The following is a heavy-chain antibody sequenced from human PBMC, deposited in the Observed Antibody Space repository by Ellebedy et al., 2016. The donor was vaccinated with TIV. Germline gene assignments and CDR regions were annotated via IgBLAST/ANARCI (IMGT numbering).Heavy chain of an antibody. J-gene: IGHJ3*02. CDR1: GFSFRSYW. V-gene: IGHV3-7*01. Sequence: GESLKISCAASGFSFRSYWMTWVRQAPGKGLEWVANINQDGSQKYYVGSVRGRFTISRDNAKNSLYLQMTSLRAEDTAVYYCATDGSYGDYLSPAHAFENWGQGTMVSVSS. CDR2: INQDGSQK. CDR3: ATDGSYGDYLSPAHAFEN. D-gene: IGHD4-17*01.